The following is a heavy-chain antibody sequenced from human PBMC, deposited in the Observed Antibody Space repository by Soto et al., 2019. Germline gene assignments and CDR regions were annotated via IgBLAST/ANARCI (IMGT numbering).Heavy chain of an antibody. Sequence: RASVKVSCKASGYTFTSYGISWVRQAPGQGLEWMGWISAYNGNTNYAQKHQGRVTMTTDTSTSTAYMELRSLRSDDTAVYYCARAYCSSTSCSQVAYYFDYWGQGTLVTVSS. CDR1: GYTFTSYG. V-gene: IGHV1-18*01. D-gene: IGHD2-2*01. CDR3: ARAYCSSTSCSQVAYYFDY. CDR2: ISAYNGNT. J-gene: IGHJ4*02.